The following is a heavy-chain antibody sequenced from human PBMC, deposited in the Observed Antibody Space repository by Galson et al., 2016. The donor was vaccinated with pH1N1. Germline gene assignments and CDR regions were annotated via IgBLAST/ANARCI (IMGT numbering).Heavy chain of an antibody. V-gene: IGHV3-7*01. CDR3: ARAIGSRSAY. CDR1: GFTFSSYW. CDR2: IKEDGSET. Sequence: SLRLSCAASGFTFSSYWMHWVRQVPGKGLEWVANIKEDGSETYYVDSVRGRFTISRDNAMNSLYLQMNSLRDEDTALYYCARAIGSRSAYWGQGTLVTVSS. J-gene: IGHJ4*02. D-gene: IGHD3-16*02.